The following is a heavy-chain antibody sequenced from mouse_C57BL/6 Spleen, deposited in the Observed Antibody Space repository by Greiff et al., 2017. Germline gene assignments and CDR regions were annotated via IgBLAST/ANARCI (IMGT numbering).Heavy chain of an antibody. CDR3: ARDLGTVVATGYFDV. Sequence: EVMLVESEGGLVQPGSSMKLSCTASGFTFSDYYMAWVRQVPEKGLEWVANINYDGSSTYYLDSLKSRFIISRDNAKNILYLQMSSLKSEDTATYYCARDLGTVVATGYFDVWGTGTTVTVSS. J-gene: IGHJ1*03. V-gene: IGHV5-16*01. D-gene: IGHD1-1*01. CDR1: GFTFSDYY. CDR2: INYDGSST.